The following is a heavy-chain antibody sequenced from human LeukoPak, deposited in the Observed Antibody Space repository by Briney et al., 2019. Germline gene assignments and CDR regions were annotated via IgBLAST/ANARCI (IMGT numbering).Heavy chain of an antibody. D-gene: IGHD5-12*01. CDR1: GFTFTSYS. Sequence: GGSLRLSCAASGFTFTSYSMNWVRQAPGKGLEWVSSISSSSSYIYYADSVRGRFTISRDNAKSSLYLQMNSLRAEDTAVYYCARASGGVSGYDLYYFDYWGQGILVTVSS. J-gene: IGHJ4*02. CDR2: ISSSSSYI. V-gene: IGHV3-21*01. CDR3: ARASGGVSGYDLYYFDY.